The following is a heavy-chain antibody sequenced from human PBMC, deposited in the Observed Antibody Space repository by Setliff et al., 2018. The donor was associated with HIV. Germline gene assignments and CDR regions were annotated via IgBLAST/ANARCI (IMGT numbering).Heavy chain of an antibody. CDR2: IYSDGST. J-gene: IGHJ4*02. Sequence: GGSLRLSCAASGFTVSSYYMAWVRQAPGKGLEWVSTIYSDGSTYHADSVKGRFTLSRDNSKNTVYLQMNSLRPEDTGVYYCVRDGKIGARLDYWGPGTQVTVSS. CDR1: GFTVSSYY. V-gene: IGHV3-66*02. D-gene: IGHD6-6*01. CDR3: VRDGKIGARLDY.